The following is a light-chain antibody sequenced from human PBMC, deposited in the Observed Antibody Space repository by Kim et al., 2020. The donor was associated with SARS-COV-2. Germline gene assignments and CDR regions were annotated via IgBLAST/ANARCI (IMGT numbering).Light chain of an antibody. Sequence: QSALTQPPSASRSPGQSVTISCTGTSSDVAGYYCVSWYQQHPGKAPKLMIYEVSKRPSGVPDRFSGSKSGNTASLTGSGLQAEDEADYHCSSHAAISNFVFGIGTKVTVL. CDR2: EVS. CDR1: SSDVAGYYC. CDR3: SSHAAISNFV. J-gene: IGLJ1*01. V-gene: IGLV2-8*02.